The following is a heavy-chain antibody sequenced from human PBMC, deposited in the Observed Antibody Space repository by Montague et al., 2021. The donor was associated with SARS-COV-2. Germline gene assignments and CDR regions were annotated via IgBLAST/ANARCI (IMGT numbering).Heavy chain of an antibody. D-gene: IGHD2-15*01. Sequence: SETLSLTCTVSGDSIRNSDYSWGWVRQPPGKGLEWIGNIYNGGTTFYNPSLKSRVTIFVDTSKNQFSLKLSSVTAAVTAVYYCATRTRYPQNDFGFWGQGTLVTVSS. V-gene: IGHV4-39*01. J-gene: IGHJ4*02. CDR1: GDSIRNSDYS. CDR2: IYNGGTT. CDR3: ATRTRYPQNDFGF.